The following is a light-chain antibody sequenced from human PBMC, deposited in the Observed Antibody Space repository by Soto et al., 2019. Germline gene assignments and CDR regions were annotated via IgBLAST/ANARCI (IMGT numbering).Light chain of an antibody. Sequence: EIVMTQSPASLSVSPGERATLSCRASQSVSSDLAWYQHKPCQAPTLLIYVASTRATGIPARFSGRGSGTEFTLTISSLQSVDFAVYYCQQYDNWPQTFGQGTKVDVK. CDR3: QQYDNWPQT. J-gene: IGKJ1*01. V-gene: IGKV3-15*01. CDR2: VAS. CDR1: QSVSSD.